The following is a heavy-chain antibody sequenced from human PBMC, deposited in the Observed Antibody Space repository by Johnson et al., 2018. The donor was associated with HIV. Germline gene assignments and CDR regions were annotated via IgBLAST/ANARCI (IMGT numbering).Heavy chain of an antibody. J-gene: IGHJ3*02. V-gene: IGHV3-23*04. CDR1: GFTFSSYA. D-gene: IGHD1-20*01. CDR2: ISGSGGST. Sequence: VQLVESGGGLVQPGGSLRLSCAASGFTFSSYAMSWVRQAPGKGLEWVSAISGSGGSTYYADSVKGRFTISRDNSKNTLYLQMNSLRAEDAAVYYCAKRLYNWNDELDAFEIWGQGTMVTVSS. CDR3: AKRLYNWNDELDAFEI.